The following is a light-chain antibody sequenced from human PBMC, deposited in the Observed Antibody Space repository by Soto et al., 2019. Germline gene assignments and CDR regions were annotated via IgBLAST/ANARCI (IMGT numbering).Light chain of an antibody. V-gene: IGKV3-15*01. CDR3: QQYNNWPLT. J-gene: IGKJ4*01. CDR2: GAS. Sequence: EIVMTQSPATLSVSPGERATLSCRASQSVSSNLAWYQQKAGQAPRLLIYGASNGATGVPARIRGSASGTEFTLTISSLQSEDFAVYYCQQYNNWPLTFGGGTKVEIK. CDR1: QSVSSN.